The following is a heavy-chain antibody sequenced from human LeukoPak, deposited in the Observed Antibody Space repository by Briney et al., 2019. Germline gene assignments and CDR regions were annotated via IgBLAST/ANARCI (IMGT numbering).Heavy chain of an antibody. D-gene: IGHD1-26*01. V-gene: IGHV3-30*02. CDR2: IRYDGSNK. CDR3: AKDNSHHSGSYSVFDY. J-gene: IGHJ4*02. CDR1: GFTFSSYG. Sequence: GGSLRLSCAASGFTFSSYGMHWVRQAPGKGLEWVAFIRYDGSNKYYTDSVKGRSTISRDNAKNSLYLQMNSLRAEDTALYYCAKDNSHHSGSYSVFDYWGQGTLVTVSS.